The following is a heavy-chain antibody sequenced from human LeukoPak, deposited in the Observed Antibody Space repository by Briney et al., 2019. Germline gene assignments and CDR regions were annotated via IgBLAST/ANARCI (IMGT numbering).Heavy chain of an antibody. CDR2: ISGSGGNT. V-gene: IGHV3-23*01. J-gene: IGHJ4*02. D-gene: IGHD6-13*01. CDR3: AKHPSSASWYERYFLY. Sequence: PGGSLRLSCAASGFTFSSSVINWVRQAPGKGLEWVSDISGSGGNTYYADSVKGRFTISRDNSKNTLYLQMNSLRAEDTAVYYCAKHPSSASWYERYFLYWGQGTLVTVSS. CDR1: GFTFSSSV.